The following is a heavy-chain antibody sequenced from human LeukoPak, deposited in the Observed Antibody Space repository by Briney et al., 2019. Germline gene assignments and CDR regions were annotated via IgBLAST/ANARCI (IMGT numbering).Heavy chain of an antibody. CDR2: ISGSGGST. Sequence: GGSLRLSCAASGFTFSSYAMSWVRQAPGKGLEWLSAISGSGGSTYYADSVKGRFTISRDNAKNSLYLQMNSLRAEDTAVYYCARDPTPKSSSWHYYFDYWGQGTLVTVSS. D-gene: IGHD6-13*01. CDR3: ARDPTPKSSSWHYYFDY. V-gene: IGHV3-23*01. CDR1: GFTFSSYA. J-gene: IGHJ4*02.